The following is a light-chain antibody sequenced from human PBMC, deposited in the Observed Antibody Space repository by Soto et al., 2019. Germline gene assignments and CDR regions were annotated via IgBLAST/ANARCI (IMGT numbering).Light chain of an antibody. CDR1: SSDVGTYNY. V-gene: IGLV2-14*01. CDR3: SSYISSSTLDYV. CDR2: EVS. Sequence: QSALTQPASVSGSPGQSITISCTGTSSDVGTYNYVSWYQQHPGKAPKLMIYEVSNRPSGISNRFSGSKSGNTSSLTISGLQAEDEADYYCSSYISSSTLDYVFGTGTKVTVL. J-gene: IGLJ1*01.